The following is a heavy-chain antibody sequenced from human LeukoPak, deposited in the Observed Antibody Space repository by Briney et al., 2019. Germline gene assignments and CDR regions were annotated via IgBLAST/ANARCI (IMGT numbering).Heavy chain of an antibody. V-gene: IGHV5-51*01. CDR1: GYSFATYW. CDR3: ARPPSRGYSSSFEY. CDR2: IYPDESNI. J-gene: IGHJ4*02. Sequence: GESLKISCKGSGYSFATYWIAWVRQMPGKGLEWMGIIYPDESNIRYSPSFQGQVTISADKSISTAYLQWSSLKASDTAMYYCARPPSRGYSSSFEYWGQGTLVTVSS. D-gene: IGHD2-2*03.